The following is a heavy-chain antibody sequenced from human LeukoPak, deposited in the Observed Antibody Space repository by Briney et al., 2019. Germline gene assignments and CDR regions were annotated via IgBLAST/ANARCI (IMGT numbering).Heavy chain of an antibody. D-gene: IGHD1-14*01. V-gene: IGHV1-2*02. Sequence: ASVKVSCKASGYTFTGYYMHWVRQAPGQGLEWMGWINPNSGGTNYAQKLQGRVTMTTDTSTSTAYIELRSLRSDDTAVYYCARDQTTYWVGWFDPWGQGTLVTVSS. CDR2: INPNSGGT. CDR3: ARDQTTYWVGWFDP. J-gene: IGHJ5*02. CDR1: GYTFTGYY.